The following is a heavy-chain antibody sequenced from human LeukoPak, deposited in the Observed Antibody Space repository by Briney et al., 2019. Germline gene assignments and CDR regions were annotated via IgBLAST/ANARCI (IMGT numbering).Heavy chain of an antibody. Sequence: GGSLRLSCVGSAFTFSSSWMNWGRQAPGKGLEWVANINEDGSKKSYVDSVKGRFTISRDNAKNSLFLQMSSLRAEDTALYYCDYRGEWGQGILVTVSS. D-gene: IGHD3-10*01. J-gene: IGHJ4*02. CDR3: DYRGE. CDR1: AFTFSSSW. CDR2: INEDGSKK. V-gene: IGHV3-7*05.